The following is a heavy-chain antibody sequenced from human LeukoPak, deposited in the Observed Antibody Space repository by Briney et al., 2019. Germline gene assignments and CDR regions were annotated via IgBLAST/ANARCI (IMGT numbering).Heavy chain of an antibody. D-gene: IGHD5-12*01. CDR3: AKARGYSGYDYYYMDV. CDR2: ISWNSGSI. V-gene: IGHV3-9*01. J-gene: IGHJ6*03. Sequence: GGSLRLSCAASGFTFDDYAMHWVRQAPGKGLEWVSGISWNSGSIGYADSVKGRFTISRDNAKNSLYLRMNSLRAEDTALYYCAKARGYSGYDYYYMDVWGKGTTVTISS. CDR1: GFTFDDYA.